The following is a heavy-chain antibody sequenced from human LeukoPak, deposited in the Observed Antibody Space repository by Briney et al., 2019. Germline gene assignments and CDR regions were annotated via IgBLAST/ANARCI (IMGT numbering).Heavy chain of an antibody. CDR2: IYHSGST. V-gene: IGHV4-30-2*01. CDR3: ARRSSSSTSDAFDI. Sequence: SETLSLTCTVSGGSISSGGYYWSWIRQPPGKGLEWIGYIYHSGSTYYNPSLKSRVTISVDTSKNQFSLKLSSVTAADTAVYYCARRSSSSTSDAFDIWGQGTMVTVSS. D-gene: IGHD6-6*01. CDR1: GGSISSGGYY. J-gene: IGHJ3*02.